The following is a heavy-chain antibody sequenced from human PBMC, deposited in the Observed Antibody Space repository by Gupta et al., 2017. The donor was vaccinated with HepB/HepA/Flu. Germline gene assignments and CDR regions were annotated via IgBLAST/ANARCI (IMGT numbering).Heavy chain of an antibody. CDR2: TYYRSKWYN. J-gene: IGHJ4*02. CDR1: GDSVSSNSVA. D-gene: IGHD6-19*01. CDR3: ARGNREAVAYYFDY. V-gene: IGHV6-1*01. Sequence: QVQLQQSGPGLVKPSQTLSLTCAISGDSVSSNSVAWNWIRQSPSRGPEWLGRTYYRSKWYNDYAVSVKSRITISPDTSKNQFSLQLSSVTPEDTAVYYCARGNREAVAYYFDYWGQGTLVTVSS.